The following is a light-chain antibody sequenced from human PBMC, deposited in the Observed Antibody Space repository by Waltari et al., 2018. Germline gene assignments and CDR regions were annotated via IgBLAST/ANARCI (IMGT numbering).Light chain of an antibody. Sequence: DIQMTQSPSSLSASVGDRVTITCRASQSISSYLNWYQQKPGKAPKFLIYAASSLHSGGPSRFSGSGSGTDFTLTISSLQPEDFATYYCQHSYSTPRTFGQGTKVEIK. CDR1: QSISSY. V-gene: IGKV1-39*01. J-gene: IGKJ1*01. CDR3: QHSYSTPRT. CDR2: AAS.